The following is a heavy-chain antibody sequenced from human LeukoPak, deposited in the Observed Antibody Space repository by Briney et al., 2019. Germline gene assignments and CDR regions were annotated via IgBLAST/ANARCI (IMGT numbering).Heavy chain of an antibody. Sequence: GGSLRLSCAASGFTSSSYAMSWVRQAPGKGLEWVSAISGSGGSTYYADSVKGRFTISRDNSKNSLYLQINSLGPEDTAVYYCARAVGWLPSYFDYWGQGILVTVSS. CDR2: ISGSGGST. D-gene: IGHD4-23*01. CDR3: ARAVGWLPSYFDY. V-gene: IGHV3-23*01. J-gene: IGHJ4*02. CDR1: GFTSSSYA.